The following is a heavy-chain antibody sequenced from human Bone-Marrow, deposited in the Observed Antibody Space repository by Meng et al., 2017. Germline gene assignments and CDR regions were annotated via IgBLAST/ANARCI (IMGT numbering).Heavy chain of an antibody. J-gene: IGHJ4*02. CDR3: ARESTGRLDY. D-gene: IGHD4-17*01. Sequence: ESGGGVVRPGRSLGLSGAASGFTFSTNVMHWVRQAPGKGLEWVAVISHDANYKYYTDSVKGRFTISRDNSNNILYLQMNSLRIEDTTVYYCARESTGRLDYWGQGTLVTVSS. CDR1: GFTFSTNV. CDR2: ISHDANYK. V-gene: IGHV3-30*10.